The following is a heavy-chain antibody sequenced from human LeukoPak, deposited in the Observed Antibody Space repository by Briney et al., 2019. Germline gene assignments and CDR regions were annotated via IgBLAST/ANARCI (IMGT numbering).Heavy chain of an antibody. J-gene: IGHJ4*02. CDR1: GYTFTGYY. D-gene: IGHD4-17*01. CDR2: INPNSGGT. CDR3: ASGDYGDPPLSY. Sequence: ASVKVSCKASGYTFTGYYMHWVRQAPGQGLEWMGWINPNSGGTNYAQKFQGRVTMTRDTSISTAYMDLIRLRSDDTAVYYCASGDYGDPPLSYWGQGTLVTVSS. V-gene: IGHV1-2*02.